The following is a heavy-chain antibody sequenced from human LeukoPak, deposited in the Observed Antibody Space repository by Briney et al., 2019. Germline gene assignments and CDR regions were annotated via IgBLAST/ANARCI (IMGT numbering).Heavy chain of an antibody. CDR2: ISGSGGST. CDR3: AKDHDYGDLTFGY. V-gene: IGHV3-23*01. D-gene: IGHD4-17*01. Sequence: GRSLRLSCAASGFTFSSYGMSWVRQAPGKGLEWVSAISGSGGSTYYADSVKGRFTISRDNSKNTLYLQMNSLRAEDTAVYYCAKDHDYGDLTFGYWGQGTLVTVSS. CDR1: GFTFSSYG. J-gene: IGHJ4*02.